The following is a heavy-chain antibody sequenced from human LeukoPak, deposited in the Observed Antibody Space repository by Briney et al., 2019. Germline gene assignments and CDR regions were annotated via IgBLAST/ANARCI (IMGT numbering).Heavy chain of an antibody. CDR1: GGSISSYY. CDR2: IYTSGST. J-gene: IGHJ4*02. D-gene: IGHD3-3*01. V-gene: IGHV4-4*07. Sequence: SETLSLICTVSGGSISSYYWSWIRQPAGKGLEWIGRIYTSGSTNYNPSLKSRVTMSVDTSKNQFSLKLSSVTAADTAVYYCARMARDDLKTIFGVVTFNYFDYWGQGTLVTVSS. CDR3: ARMARDDLKTIFGVVTFNYFDY.